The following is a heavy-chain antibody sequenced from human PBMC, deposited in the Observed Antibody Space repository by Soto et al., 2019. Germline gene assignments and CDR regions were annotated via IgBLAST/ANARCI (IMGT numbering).Heavy chain of an antibody. CDR3: ARDRVESGYPEYFQH. CDR2: IYSGGST. CDR1: GFTVSSNY. V-gene: IGHV3-53*01. J-gene: IGHJ1*01. Sequence: EVQLVESGGGLIQPGGSLRLACAASGFTVSSNYMSWVRQAPGKGLEWVSVIYSGGSTYYADSVKGRSTISRDNSKNTLYFQMNSLRAEDTAVYYCARDRVESGYPEYFQHWGQGTLVTVSS. D-gene: IGHD3-22*01.